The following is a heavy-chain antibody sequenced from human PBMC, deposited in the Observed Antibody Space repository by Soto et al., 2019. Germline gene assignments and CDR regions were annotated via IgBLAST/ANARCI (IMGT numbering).Heavy chain of an antibody. J-gene: IGHJ4*02. V-gene: IGHV1-8*01. CDR2: MNPNSGNT. D-gene: IGHD5-18*01. CDR1: GYTFTSYD. CDR3: APRYVDTAMAPISPPFDY. Sequence: ASVKVSCKASGYTFTSYDINWVRQATGQGLEWMGWMNPNSGNTGYAQKFQGRVTMTRNTSISTAYMELSSLRSEDTAVYYCAPRYVDTAMAPISPPFDYWGQGTLVTVSS.